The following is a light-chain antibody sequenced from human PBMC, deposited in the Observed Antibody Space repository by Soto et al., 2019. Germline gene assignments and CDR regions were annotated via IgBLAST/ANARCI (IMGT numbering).Light chain of an antibody. J-gene: IGKJ4*01. CDR2: GAS. CDR3: QHYNNWPPWT. V-gene: IGKV3-15*01. CDR1: QSVSVN. Sequence: EIVMTQSPATLSVSPGERATLSCRASQSVSVNLAWYQQKPGQAPRLLIYGASTRATGVPARFSGSGSETEFTLTITSLQSEDFGIYYCQHYNNWPPWTFGGGTKVDIK.